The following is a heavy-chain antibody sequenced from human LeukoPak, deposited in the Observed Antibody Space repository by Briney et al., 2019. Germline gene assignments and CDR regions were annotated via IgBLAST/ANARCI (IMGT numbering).Heavy chain of an antibody. CDR3: ARVLRRITIFGVVIILDV. CDR2: TRNKANSYTT. D-gene: IGHD3-3*01. J-gene: IGHJ6*04. Sequence: GGSLRLSCAASGFTFSDHYMDWVRQAPGKGLEWVGRTRNKANSYTTEYAASVKGRFTISRGDSKDSLYLQMNSLKTEDTAVYYCARVLRRITIFGVVIILDVWGKGTTVTVSS. V-gene: IGHV3-72*01. CDR1: GFTFSDHY.